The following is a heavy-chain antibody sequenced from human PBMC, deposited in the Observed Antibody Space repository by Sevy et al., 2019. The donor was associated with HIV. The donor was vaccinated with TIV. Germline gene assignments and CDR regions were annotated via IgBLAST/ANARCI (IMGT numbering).Heavy chain of an antibody. D-gene: IGHD4-4*01. J-gene: IGHJ4*02. CDR3: AREATRLTV. CDR2: INTRGTT. V-gene: IGHV3-53*01. Sequence: GGSLRLSCAASGFIVSSYYMGWVRQAPGKGLEWVSLINTRGTTFYADSVKGRFTISRDNSKNTLYLQMNGLRAEDTAMYYCAREATRLTVWGQRTLVTVSS. CDR1: GFIVSSYY.